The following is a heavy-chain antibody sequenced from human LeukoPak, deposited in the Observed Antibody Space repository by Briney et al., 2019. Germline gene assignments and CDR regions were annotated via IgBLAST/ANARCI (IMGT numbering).Heavy chain of an antibody. CDR2: INPNSGGT. D-gene: IGHD4-17*01. V-gene: IGHV1-2*02. Sequence: GASVKVSCKASGYTLTELSMHWVRQAPGKGLEWMGWINPNSGGTNYAQKFQGRVTMTRDTSISTAYMELSRLRSDDTAVYYCARIDDYGDYRPDYWGQGTLVTVSS. CDR1: GYTLTELS. J-gene: IGHJ4*02. CDR3: ARIDDYGDYRPDY.